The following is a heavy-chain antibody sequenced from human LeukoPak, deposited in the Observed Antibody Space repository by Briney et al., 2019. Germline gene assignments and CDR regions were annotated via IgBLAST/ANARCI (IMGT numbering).Heavy chain of an antibody. D-gene: IGHD3-10*01. Sequence: ASVKVSCKASGYTFTSYGISWVRQAPGQGLEWMGWISAYSGNTNYAQKLQGRDTMTTDTSTSTAYMELRSLRSDDTAVYYCARNDVLLWFGELPNWGQGTLVTVSS. CDR2: ISAYSGNT. CDR1: GYTFTSYG. V-gene: IGHV1-18*01. J-gene: IGHJ4*02. CDR3: ARNDVLLWFGELPN.